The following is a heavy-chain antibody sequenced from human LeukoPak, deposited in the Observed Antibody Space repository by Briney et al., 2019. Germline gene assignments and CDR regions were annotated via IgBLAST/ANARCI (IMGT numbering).Heavy chain of an antibody. CDR1: GYTFTSYD. Sequence: GASVKVSCKASGYTFTSYDINWVRQATGQGLEWMGWMNPNSGNTGYAQKFQGRVTITRNTSISTAYMELSSLRSEDTAVYYCARGLGGGSYHRYYYYYYYMDVWGKGTTVTVSS. CDR2: MNPNSGNT. V-gene: IGHV1-8*03. CDR3: ARGLGGGSYHRYYYYYYYMDV. D-gene: IGHD1-26*01. J-gene: IGHJ6*03.